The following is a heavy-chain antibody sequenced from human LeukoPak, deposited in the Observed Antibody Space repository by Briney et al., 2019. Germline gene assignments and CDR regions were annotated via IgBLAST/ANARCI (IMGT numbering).Heavy chain of an antibody. D-gene: IGHD2-2*01. CDR1: GGTFSSYA. J-gene: IGHJ2*01. CDR2: IIPIFGTA. V-gene: IGHV1-69*01. Sequence: ASVKVSCKASGGTFSSYAISWVRQAPGQGLEWMGGIIPIFGTANYAQKFQGRVTITADESTSTAYMELSSLRSEDTAVCYCARGPAGYQLPYWYFDLWGRGTLVTVPS. CDR3: ARGPAGYQLPYWYFDL.